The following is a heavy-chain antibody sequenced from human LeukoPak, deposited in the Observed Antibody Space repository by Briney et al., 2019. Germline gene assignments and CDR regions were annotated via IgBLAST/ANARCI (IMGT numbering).Heavy chain of an antibody. CDR3: ARGATADTRHLDY. Sequence: QSGGSLRLSCAASGFTFSSYEMNWVRQAPGKGLEWISDISPSGRTMSYADSVKGRFTISRDNAKNSLYMQMNSLRDEDTAVYYCARGATADTRHLDYWGQGTLVTVSS. J-gene: IGHJ4*02. CDR2: ISPSGRTM. D-gene: IGHD2-21*02. V-gene: IGHV3-48*03. CDR1: GFTFSSYE.